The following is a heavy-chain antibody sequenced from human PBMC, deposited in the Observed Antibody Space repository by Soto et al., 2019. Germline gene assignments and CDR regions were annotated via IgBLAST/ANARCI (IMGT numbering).Heavy chain of an antibody. CDR2: ISGSGGST. CDR1: GFTFRSYA. J-gene: IGHJ5*02. Sequence: EVQLLESGGGLVQPGGSLRLSCAASGFTFRSYAMSWVRQAPGKGLEWVSGISGSGGSTYYADSVKGRFTISRDNSKNTLYLQKNSLRAEDTAGYYCAKWLDQNWFDPWGQGTLVTVSS. V-gene: IGHV3-23*01. CDR3: AKWLDQNWFDP. D-gene: IGHD3-22*01.